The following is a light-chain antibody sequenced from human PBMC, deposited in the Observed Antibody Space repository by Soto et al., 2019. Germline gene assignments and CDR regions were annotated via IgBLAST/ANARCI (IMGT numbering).Light chain of an antibody. Sequence: QSVLTQSPSASASLGASVKLTCTLSSGHSSYAIAWHQQQPEKGPRYLMKLNSDGTYSKGDGIPDRFSGSSSGAERYLTISGLQSEDEADYYCQTWGTGIHVVFGGGTKLTVL. CDR2: LNSDGTY. V-gene: IGLV4-69*02. CDR1: SGHSSYA. J-gene: IGLJ2*01. CDR3: QTWGTGIHVV.